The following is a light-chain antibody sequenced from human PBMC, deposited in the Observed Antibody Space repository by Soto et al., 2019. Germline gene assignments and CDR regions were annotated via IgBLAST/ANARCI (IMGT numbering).Light chain of an antibody. V-gene: IGKV1-13*02. CDR2: DAS. CDR3: QQFNSYLYT. Sequence: AIQLTQSPSSLYASVGDRVTITCRASQGISSALAWYQQKPGKAHKLLIYDASSLESGVPSRFSGSGSGTDFTLTISSLQPEDFATYYCQQFNSYLYTCGQGTKLEIK. J-gene: IGKJ2*01. CDR1: QGISSA.